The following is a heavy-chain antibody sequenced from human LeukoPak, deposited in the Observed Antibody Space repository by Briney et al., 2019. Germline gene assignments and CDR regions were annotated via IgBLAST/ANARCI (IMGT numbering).Heavy chain of an antibody. D-gene: IGHD2-21*02. CDR3: ARGIVVVTASHFDY. J-gene: IGHJ4*02. CDR1: GYTFTGYY. Sequence: ASVKVSCKASGYTFTGYYMHWVRQAPGQGLEWMGRINPNSGGTNYAQKFQSRVTMTRDTSISTAYMELSRLRSDDTAVYYCARGIVVVTASHFDYWGQGTLVTVSS. CDR2: INPNSGGT. V-gene: IGHV1-2*06.